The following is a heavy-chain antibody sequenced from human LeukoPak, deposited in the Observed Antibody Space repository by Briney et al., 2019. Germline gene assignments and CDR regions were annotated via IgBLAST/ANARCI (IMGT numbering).Heavy chain of an antibody. D-gene: IGHD3-9*01. J-gene: IGHJ4*02. V-gene: IGHV3-33*01. Sequence: GGSLRLSCAASGFTFSSYGMHWVRQAPGKGLEWVAVIWYDGSNKYYADSVKGRFTISRDNSKNTLHLQMNSLRAEDTAVYYCARGRYFDWLLLDYWGQGTLVTVSS. CDR1: GFTFSSYG. CDR2: IWYDGSNK. CDR3: ARGRYFDWLLLDY.